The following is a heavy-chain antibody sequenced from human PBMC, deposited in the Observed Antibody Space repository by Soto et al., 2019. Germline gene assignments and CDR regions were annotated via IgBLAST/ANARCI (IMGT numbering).Heavy chain of an antibody. D-gene: IGHD3-10*01. Sequence: QVQLVESGGGVVQPGRSLRVSCAASGFTFSIYAMHWVRQAPGTGLEWVAVISYDGTKTYYADSVKGRFTISRDNSKNSVYLQMNSLRDEDTGVYYCARDRGPRRLWLIDPFDYWGQGTLVTVSP. CDR1: GFTFSIYA. CDR2: ISYDGTKT. J-gene: IGHJ4*02. V-gene: IGHV3-30*03. CDR3: ARDRGPRRLWLIDPFDY.